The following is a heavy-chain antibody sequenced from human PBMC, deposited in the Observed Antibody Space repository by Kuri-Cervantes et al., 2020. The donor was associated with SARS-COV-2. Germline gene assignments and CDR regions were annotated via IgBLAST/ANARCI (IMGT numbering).Heavy chain of an antibody. CDR3: ARGHIGVVPSPFLGLGPHSYYYHMDV. V-gene: IGHV4-34*01. CDR2: INHSGGT. CDR1: GASLNTYS. Sequence: SETLSLTCAVFGASLNTYSWSWIRQSPGKGLEWIGEINHSGGTKYKASLKGRVSISVDASKNQISLKLTSATAADAAVYYCARGHIGVVPSPFLGLGPHSYYYHMDVWGQGTTVTVSS. D-gene: IGHD2-2*01. J-gene: IGHJ6*02.